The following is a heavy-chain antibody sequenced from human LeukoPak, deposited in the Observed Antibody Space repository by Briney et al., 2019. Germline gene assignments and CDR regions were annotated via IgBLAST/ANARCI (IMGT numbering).Heavy chain of an antibody. CDR1: GYTFTSYD. V-gene: IGHV1-8*01. Sequence: ASVKVSCKASGYTFTSYDINWVRQATGQGLEWMGWMNPNSGNTGYAQKFQGRVTMTRNTSISTAYMELSSLRSEDTAVYYCARERDGDYVLGSLAFDIWGQGTMVTVSS. CDR2: MNPNSGNT. CDR3: ARERDGDYVLGSLAFDI. D-gene: IGHD4-17*01. J-gene: IGHJ3*02.